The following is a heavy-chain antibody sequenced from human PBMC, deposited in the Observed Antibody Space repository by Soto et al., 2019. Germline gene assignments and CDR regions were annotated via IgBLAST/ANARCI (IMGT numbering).Heavy chain of an antibody. CDR3: ARGTRITGTTGDWLDP. D-gene: IGHD1-7*01. CDR2: MNPNSGNT. CDR1: GYTFTSYD. Sequence: QVQLVQSGAEVKKPGASVKVSCKASGYTFTSYDINWVRQATGQGLEWMGWMNPNSGNTGYAQKFQGRVTMTRNTSISTAYMELSSLRSEDTAVYYCARGTRITGTTGDWLDPWGQGTLVTVSS. J-gene: IGHJ5*02. V-gene: IGHV1-8*01.